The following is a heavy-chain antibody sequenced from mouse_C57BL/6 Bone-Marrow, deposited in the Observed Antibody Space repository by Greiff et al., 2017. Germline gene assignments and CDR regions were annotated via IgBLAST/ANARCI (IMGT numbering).Heavy chain of an antibody. D-gene: IGHD3-2*01. V-gene: IGHV1-69*01. CDR1: GYTFTSYW. Sequence: QVQLQQPGAELVMPGASVKLSCKASGYTFTSYWMHWVKQRPGQGLEWIGEIDPSDSYTNYNQKFKGKSTLTVDKSSSTAYMQLSSLTSEDSEVYDCAVDRGYARDYWGQGTSVTVSS. CDR3: AVDRGYARDY. CDR2: IDPSDSYT. J-gene: IGHJ4*01.